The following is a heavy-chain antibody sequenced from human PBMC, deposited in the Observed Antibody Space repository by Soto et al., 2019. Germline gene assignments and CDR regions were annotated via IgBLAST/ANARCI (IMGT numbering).Heavy chain of an antibody. CDR1: GFTFSTYY. J-gene: IGHJ6*02. CDR3: ARERGGGFGDV. Sequence: EVQLVESGGGLVQPGGSLRLSSAASGFTFSTYYMNWVRQAPGKGLVWVARITSDGSSTTYADSVKGRFTISRDNAKNTLYLHMNSLRAEDTAVYSCARERGGGFGDVWGQGTTVTVSS. D-gene: IGHD3-10*01. V-gene: IGHV3-74*01. CDR2: ITSDGSST.